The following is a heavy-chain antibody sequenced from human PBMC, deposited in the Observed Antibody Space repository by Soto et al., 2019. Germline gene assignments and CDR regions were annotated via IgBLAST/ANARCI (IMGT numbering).Heavy chain of an antibody. Sequence: SVKVSCKASGGTFSSYTISWVRQAPGQGLEWMGRIIPILGIANYAQKFQGRVTITADKSTSTAYMELSSLRSEDTAVYYCARDQYSGYDFASSFDYWGQGTLVTVSS. D-gene: IGHD5-12*01. CDR1: GGTFSSYT. CDR3: ARDQYSGYDFASSFDY. V-gene: IGHV1-69*04. J-gene: IGHJ4*02. CDR2: IIPILGIA.